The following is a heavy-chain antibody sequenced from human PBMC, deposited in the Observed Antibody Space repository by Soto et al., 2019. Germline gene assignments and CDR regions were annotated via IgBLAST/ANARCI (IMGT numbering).Heavy chain of an antibody. D-gene: IGHD3-16*01. CDR3: ARTLDYGHMDV. CDR2: IYYSGST. V-gene: IGHV4-61*01. J-gene: IGHJ6*03. Sequence: SETLSLTCTVSGGSVSSGSYYWSWIRQPPGKGLEWIGYIYYSGSTNYNPSLKSRLTISVDTSKNQFSLKLSSVTAADTAVYYCARTLDYGHMDVWGKGTTVTVSS. CDR1: GGSVSSGSYY.